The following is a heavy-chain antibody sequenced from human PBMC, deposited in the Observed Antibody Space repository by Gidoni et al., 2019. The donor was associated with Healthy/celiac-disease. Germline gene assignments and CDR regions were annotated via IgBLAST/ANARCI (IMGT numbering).Heavy chain of an antibody. D-gene: IGHD4-4*01. CDR3: AKSNTPGGLFDY. J-gene: IGHJ4*02. CDR2: ISGSGGST. V-gene: IGHV3-23*01. CDR1: GFTFSSYA. Sequence: EVQLLESGGGWVQPGGSLRRSCAASGFTFSSYAMSWVRQAPGQGLEWVSAISGSGGSTYYADSVKGRFTISRDNSKNTLYLQMNSLRAEDTAVYYCAKSNTPGGLFDYWGQGTLVTVSS.